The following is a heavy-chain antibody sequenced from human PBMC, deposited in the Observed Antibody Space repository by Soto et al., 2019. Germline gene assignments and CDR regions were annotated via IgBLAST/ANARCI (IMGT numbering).Heavy chain of an antibody. V-gene: IGHV1-69*01. Sequence: QVQMVQSGAEVKKPGSSARVSCKVSGGTFSRHSISWVRQAPGQGLEWMGGIIPIFDATQYAQKFQGRLTNTADEATSTCPSVLVPLTPEETVLYYGTRDSTSVSVSWGQGTVVTVS. CDR3: TRDSTSVSVS. J-gene: IGHJ4*02. CDR2: IIPIFDAT. D-gene: IGHD6-25*01. CDR1: GGTFSRHS.